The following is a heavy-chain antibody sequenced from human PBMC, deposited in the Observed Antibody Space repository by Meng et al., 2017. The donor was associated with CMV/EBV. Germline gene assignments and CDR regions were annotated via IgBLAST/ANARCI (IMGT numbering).Heavy chain of an antibody. V-gene: IGHV3-23*03. CDR2: IYSGGSST. CDR1: GFTSSCYA. J-gene: IGHJ4*02. CDR3: AKGGEGYSYGYDY. Sequence: GEALKISCAASGFTSSCYAISWVRQAPGKGMEWVSVIYSGGSSTYYADSVKGRFTISRDNSKNTLYLQMNSLRAEDTAVYYCAKGGEGYSYGYDYWGQGTLVTVSS. D-gene: IGHD5-18*01.